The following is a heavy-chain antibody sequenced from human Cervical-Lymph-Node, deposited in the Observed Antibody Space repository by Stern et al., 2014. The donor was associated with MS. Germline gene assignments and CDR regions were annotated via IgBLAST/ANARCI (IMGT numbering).Heavy chain of an antibody. CDR1: GGSISSSNW. CDR2: VYHSGST. CDR3: AKDRAVAAGKGDFDY. Sequence: QVQLQESGPGLVKPSGTLSLTCAVSGGSISSSNWWSWVRQPPGKGLEWXGEVYHSGSTSYNPSLKSRLTISLDKSKNQFSLKLSSVTAADTAVYYCAKDRAVAAGKGDFDYWGQGILVTVSS. V-gene: IGHV4-4*02. J-gene: IGHJ4*02. D-gene: IGHD6-13*01.